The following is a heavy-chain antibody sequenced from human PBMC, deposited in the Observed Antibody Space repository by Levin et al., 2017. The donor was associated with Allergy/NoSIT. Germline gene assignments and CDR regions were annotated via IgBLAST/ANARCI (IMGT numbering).Heavy chain of an antibody. CDR2: INHSGST. D-gene: IGHD7-27*01. Sequence: SQTLSLTCAVYGGSFSGYYWSWIRQPPGKGLEWIGEINHSGSTNYNPSLKSRVTISVDTSKNQFSLKLSSVTAADTAVYYCARGRSDWGRAFDIWGQGTMVTVSS. J-gene: IGHJ3*02. CDR1: GGSFSGYY. CDR3: ARGRSDWGRAFDI. V-gene: IGHV4-34*01.